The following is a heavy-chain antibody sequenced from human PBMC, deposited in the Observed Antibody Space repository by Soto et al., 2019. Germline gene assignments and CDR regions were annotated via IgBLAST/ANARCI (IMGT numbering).Heavy chain of an antibody. J-gene: IGHJ6*02. CDR2: FYHSGNS. CDR1: GGSIRSYY. Sequence: PSETLSLTCSVSGGSIRSYYWSWIRQSPEKGLEWIGYFYHSGNSNYNPSLKSRVTISVDTSKNQLSLSLRSVTAADTAVYFCARISAVDHYRYVHGGLDVWGQGTTVSVTS. V-gene: IGHV4-59*01. CDR3: ARISAVDHYRYVHGGLDV. D-gene: IGHD3-16*02.